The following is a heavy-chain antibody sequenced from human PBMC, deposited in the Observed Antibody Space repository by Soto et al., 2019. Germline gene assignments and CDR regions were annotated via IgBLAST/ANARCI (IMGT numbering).Heavy chain of an antibody. V-gene: IGHV1-8*01. Sequence: GASVKVSCKASGYTFTSYDINWVRQATGQGLEWMGWMNPNSGNTGYAQKFQGRVTMTRNTSISTAYMELSSLRSEDTAVYYCARGVSLRSSSSGGWEYYFDYWGQGTLVTVSS. CDR1: GYTFTSYD. J-gene: IGHJ4*02. CDR2: MNPNSGNT. D-gene: IGHD6-6*01. CDR3: ARGVSLRSSSSGGWEYYFDY.